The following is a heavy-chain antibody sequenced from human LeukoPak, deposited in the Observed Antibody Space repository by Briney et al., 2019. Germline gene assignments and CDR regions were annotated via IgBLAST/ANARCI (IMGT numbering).Heavy chain of an antibody. V-gene: IGHV4-34*01. Sequence: SETLSLTCAVYGGSFSGYYWSWIRQPPGKGLEWIGEINHSGSTNYNPSLKSRVTISVDTSKNQFSLKLSSVTAADTAVYYCARGRLNDPWGQGTLVTVSS. D-gene: IGHD2-21*01. CDR3: ARGRLNDP. CDR2: INHSGST. J-gene: IGHJ5*02. CDR1: GGSFSGYY.